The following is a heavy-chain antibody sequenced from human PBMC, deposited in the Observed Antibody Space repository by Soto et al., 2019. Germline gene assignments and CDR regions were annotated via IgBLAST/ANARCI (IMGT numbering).Heavy chain of an antibody. CDR1: GYSFTSYW. CDR2: IDPSDSYT. CDR3: AIQPYDFWSGYYFDY. Sequence: EVQLVQSGAEVKKPGESLRISCKGSGYSFTSYWISWVRQMPGKGLEWMGRIDPSDSYTNYSPSSQGHVTISADKSISTAYLQWSSLKASDTAMYYCAIQPYDFWSGYYFDYWGQGTLVTVSS. V-gene: IGHV5-10-1*03. J-gene: IGHJ4*02. D-gene: IGHD3-3*01.